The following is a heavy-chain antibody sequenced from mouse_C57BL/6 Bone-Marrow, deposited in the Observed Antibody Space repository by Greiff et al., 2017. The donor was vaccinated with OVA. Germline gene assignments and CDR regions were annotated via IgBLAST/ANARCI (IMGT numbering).Heavy chain of an antibody. CDR2: IDPSDSYT. J-gene: IGHJ2*01. V-gene: IGHV1-59*01. CDR3: ARSGVLRRDY. CDR1: GYTFTSYW. D-gene: IGHD1-1*01. Sequence: QVQLQQPGAELVRPGTSVKLSCKASGYTFTSYWMHWVKQRPGQGLEWIGVIDPSDSYTNYNQKFKGKATLTVDTSSSTAYMQLSSLTSEDSAVYYCARSGVLRRDYWGQGTTLTVSS.